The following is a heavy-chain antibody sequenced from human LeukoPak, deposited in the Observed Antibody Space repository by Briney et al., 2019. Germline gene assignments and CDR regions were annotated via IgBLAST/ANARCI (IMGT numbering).Heavy chain of an antibody. V-gene: IGHV3-7*03. Sequence: GGSLRLSCAASGFTFSSYWMSWVRQAPGKGLEWVANIKQDGGEIYYVDSVKGRFTISRDNARTSLYLQMNSLGPDDTALYYCSTDPRLLTYWGHGTLVTVSS. J-gene: IGHJ4*01. D-gene: IGHD5-18*01. CDR1: GFTFSSYW. CDR3: STDPRLLTY. CDR2: IKQDGGEI.